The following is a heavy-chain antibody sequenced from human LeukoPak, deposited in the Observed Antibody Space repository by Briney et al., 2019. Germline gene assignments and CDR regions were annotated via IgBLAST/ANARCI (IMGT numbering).Heavy chain of an antibody. CDR2: INPSGGST. V-gene: IGHV1-46*01. D-gene: IGHD3-22*01. Sequence: ASVKVSCKASGYTFTSYYMHWVRQAPGQGLEWMGIINPSGGSTNYAQKFQGRVTMTRDTSISTAYMELSRLRSDDTAVYYCARNRHDSSGFYYDAFDIWGQGTMVTVSS. J-gene: IGHJ3*02. CDR1: GYTFTSYY. CDR3: ARNRHDSSGFYYDAFDI.